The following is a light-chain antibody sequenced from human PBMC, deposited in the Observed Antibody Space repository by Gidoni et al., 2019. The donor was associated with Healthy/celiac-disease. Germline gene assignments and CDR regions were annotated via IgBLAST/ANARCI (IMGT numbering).Light chain of an antibody. CDR2: KAS. Sequence: DIQMTQSPSTLSASVGDRVTITCRASQRISSWLAWYQQKPGKAPKLLIYKASSLESGVPSRCSGSGSGTEFTLTISSLQPDDFATYYCQQYNSYSRFTFGPGTKVDIK. J-gene: IGKJ3*01. CDR3: QQYNSYSRFT. CDR1: QRISSW. V-gene: IGKV1-5*03.